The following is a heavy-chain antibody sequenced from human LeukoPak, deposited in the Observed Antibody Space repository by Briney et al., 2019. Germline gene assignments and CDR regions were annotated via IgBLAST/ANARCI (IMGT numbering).Heavy chain of an antibody. Sequence: SETLSLTCTVSGGSISSYYWSWIRQPPGKGLEWIGYIYYSGSTNYNPSHKSRVTISVDTSKNQFSLKLSSVTAADTAVYYCARIMGSGYYYYYGMDVWGQGTTVTVSS. CDR1: GGSISSYY. CDR2: IYYSGST. D-gene: IGHD2-15*01. V-gene: IGHV4-59*01. CDR3: ARIMGSGYYYYYGMDV. J-gene: IGHJ6*02.